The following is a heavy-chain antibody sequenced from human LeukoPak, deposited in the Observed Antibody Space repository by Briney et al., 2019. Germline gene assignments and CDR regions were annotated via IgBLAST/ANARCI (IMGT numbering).Heavy chain of an antibody. J-gene: IGHJ3*02. Sequence: PSETLSLTCTVSGGSISSGSYYWSWIRQSAGKGLEWIGRIYTSGSTNYNPSLKSRVTISVDTSKNQFSLKLSSVTAADMAVYYCAREGDDFWSPGAFDIWGQGTMVTVSS. CDR1: GGSISSGSYY. V-gene: IGHV4-61*02. CDR2: IYTSGST. CDR3: AREGDDFWSPGAFDI. D-gene: IGHD3-3*01.